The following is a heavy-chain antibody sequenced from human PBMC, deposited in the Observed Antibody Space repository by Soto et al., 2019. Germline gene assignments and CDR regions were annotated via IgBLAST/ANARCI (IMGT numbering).Heavy chain of an antibody. J-gene: IGHJ6*02. CDR2: IYYSGNT. V-gene: IGHV4-30-4*01. D-gene: IGHD2-15*01. CDR3: ARDAGYCNSVSCYPYNMDV. Sequence: SETLSLTCTVSGESISSGDHYWSRVRRSPGEGLEWIGFIYYSGNTYYNPSLKSRVSMSVDTSNNQFSLKLNSVTAADTAVYYCARDAGYCNSVSCYPYNMDVWGQGTTVTVSS. CDR1: GESISSGDHY.